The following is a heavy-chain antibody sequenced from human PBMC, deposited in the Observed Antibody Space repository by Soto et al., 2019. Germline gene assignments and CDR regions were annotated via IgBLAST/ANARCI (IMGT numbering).Heavy chain of an antibody. CDR1: GYTLTELS. Sequence: GASVKVSCKVSGYTLTELSMHWVRQAPGKGLEWMGGFDPEDGETIYAQKFQGRVTMTEDTSTDTAYMELSSLRSEDTAVYYCATVYRVGALGGMDVWGQGTTVTVSS. J-gene: IGHJ6*02. V-gene: IGHV1-24*01. CDR2: FDPEDGET. CDR3: ATVYRVGALGGMDV. D-gene: IGHD1-26*01.